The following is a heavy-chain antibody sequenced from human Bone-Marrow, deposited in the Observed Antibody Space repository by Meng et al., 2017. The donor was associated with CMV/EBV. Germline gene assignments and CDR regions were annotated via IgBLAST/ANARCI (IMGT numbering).Heavy chain of an antibody. D-gene: IGHD3-22*01. CDR1: GFSFSRHA. J-gene: IGHJ4*02. CDR3: AKGHPYYYDSSGLDY. CDR2: ISGSGGST. V-gene: IGHV3-23*01. Sequence: GGSLRLSCAASGFSFSRHAMSWVRQAPGKGLEWVSAISGSGGSTYYADSVKGRFTISRDNSKNTLYLQMNSLRAEDTAVYYCAKGHPYYYDSSGLDYWGQGTLVTVSS.